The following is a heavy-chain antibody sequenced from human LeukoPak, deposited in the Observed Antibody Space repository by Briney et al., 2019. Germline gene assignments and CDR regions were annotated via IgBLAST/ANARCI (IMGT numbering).Heavy chain of an antibody. Sequence: GRSLRLSCAASGFTFGSSAMSWVRQAPGKGLKWVSSISSSGDTTNYADSVKGRFTISRDTYKNTLYLQMTSLRAEDTALYYCAKGLYSAYSDWGQGTLVAVSS. J-gene: IGHJ4*02. V-gene: IGHV3-23*01. CDR2: ISSSGDTT. CDR3: AKGLYSAYSD. CDR1: GFTFGSSA. D-gene: IGHD3-22*01.